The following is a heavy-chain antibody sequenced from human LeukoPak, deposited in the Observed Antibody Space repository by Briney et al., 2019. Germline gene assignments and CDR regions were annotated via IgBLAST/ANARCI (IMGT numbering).Heavy chain of an antibody. CDR2: IIPIFGTA. D-gene: IGHD3-22*01. Sequence: ASVKVSCKASGGTFSSYAISWVRQAPGQGLEWMGGIIPIFGTANYAQKFQGRVTITADESTSTAHMELSSLRSEDTAVYYCARAMGDYYDSSVFYWGQGTLVTVSS. CDR3: ARAMGDYYDSSVFY. CDR1: GGTFSSYA. J-gene: IGHJ4*02. V-gene: IGHV1-69*13.